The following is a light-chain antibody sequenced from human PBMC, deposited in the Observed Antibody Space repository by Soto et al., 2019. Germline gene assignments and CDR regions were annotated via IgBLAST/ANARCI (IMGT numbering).Light chain of an antibody. CDR3: GTWDSSLSAVV. CDR2: DNN. V-gene: IGLV1-51*01. J-gene: IGLJ2*01. Sequence: QSVLTQPPSVSAAPGQKVTISCSGSRSNIGNNYVSWYQQLPGTPPKLFIYDNNKRPSGIPDRFSGSKSGTSATLGITGLQTGDEADYYCGTWDSSLSAVVFGGGTKLTVL. CDR1: RSNIGNNY.